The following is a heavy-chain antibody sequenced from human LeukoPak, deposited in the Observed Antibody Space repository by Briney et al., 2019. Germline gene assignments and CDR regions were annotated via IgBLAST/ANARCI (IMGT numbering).Heavy chain of an antibody. J-gene: IGHJ3*02. CDR2: IYPDDSDI. V-gene: IGHV5-51*01. CDR3: ARHGRGSRSPNAFDI. CDR1: GSSFTDYW. D-gene: IGHD3-10*01. Sequence: GESLKISCKGSGSSFTDYWIGWVRQLPGEGLQWMGIIYPDDSDIRYSPSFQGQVTISADKSLITAYLQWSSLKASDTAMYYCARHGRGSRSPNAFDIWGQGTMVSVSS.